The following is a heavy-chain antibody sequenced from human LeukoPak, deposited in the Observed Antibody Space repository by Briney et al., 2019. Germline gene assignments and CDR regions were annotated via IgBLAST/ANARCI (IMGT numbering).Heavy chain of an antibody. D-gene: IGHD4-11*01. J-gene: IGHJ6*03. CDR2: ISAYNVNT. CDR1: GYTFTKYA. V-gene: IGHV1-18*01. CDR3: ARKTLTSLYYMDV. Sequence: GASVKVSCKASGYTFTKYAITWVRQAPGQGLEWMGWISAYNVNTNYAQKFQGRVTMTTDTSTNTAYMELRSLRSDDTAIYYCARKTLTSLYYMDVWGKGTTVTASS.